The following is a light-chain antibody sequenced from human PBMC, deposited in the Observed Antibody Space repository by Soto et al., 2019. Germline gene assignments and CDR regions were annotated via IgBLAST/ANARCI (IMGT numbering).Light chain of an antibody. Sequence: QSALTQPASVSGSPGQSITIPCTGTSSDVGSYNLVSWYQQHPGKAPKLMIYEGSKRPSGVSNRFSGSKSGNTASLTISVLQAEDEADYYCCSYAGSRTFVVFGGGTQLTVL. CDR1: SSDVGSYNL. V-gene: IGLV2-23*01. CDR2: EGS. J-gene: IGLJ2*01. CDR3: CSYAGSRTFVV.